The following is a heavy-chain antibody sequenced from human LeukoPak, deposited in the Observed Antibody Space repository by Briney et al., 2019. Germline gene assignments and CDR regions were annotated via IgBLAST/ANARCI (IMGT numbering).Heavy chain of an antibody. D-gene: IGHD2-21*01. Sequence: PSETLSLTCTVSGGSISSSSYYWCWIRQPPGKGLEWIGSIYYSGSTYYNPSLKSRVTISVDTSKNQFSLKLSSVTAADTAVYYCARCVVATGGIDYWGQGTLVTVSS. CDR1: GGSISSSSYY. J-gene: IGHJ4*02. CDR2: IYYSGST. V-gene: IGHV4-39*01. CDR3: ARCVVATGGIDY.